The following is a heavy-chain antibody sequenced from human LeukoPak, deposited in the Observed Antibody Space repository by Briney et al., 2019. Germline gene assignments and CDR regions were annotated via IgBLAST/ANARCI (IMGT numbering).Heavy chain of an antibody. Sequence: ASGKVSCKASGYIFANYGITWVRQAPGRGLEWMGWISVYSDVSNYAQNFQGRLTMTTDTATTTAYMELRSLRSDDTAVYFCARDFGLAATEAGYWGQGTLVTVSS. CDR3: ARDFGLAATEAGY. V-gene: IGHV1-18*01. CDR1: GYIFANYG. CDR2: ISVYSDVS. D-gene: IGHD6-13*01. J-gene: IGHJ4*02.